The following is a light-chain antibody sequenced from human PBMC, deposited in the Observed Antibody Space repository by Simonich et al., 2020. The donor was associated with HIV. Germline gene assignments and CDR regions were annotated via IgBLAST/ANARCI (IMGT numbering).Light chain of an antibody. CDR1: QSVSSSY. CDR2: DAS. V-gene: IGKV3D-20*01. Sequence: EIVLTQSPGTLSLSPGERATLSCRASQSVSSSYLAWFQQKPGLAPRLLSYDASSRATGIPDRFSGSRSGTDFTLTISRLEPEDFAVYYCQQYGSSPTWTFGQGTKVEIK. J-gene: IGKJ1*01. CDR3: QQYGSSPTWT.